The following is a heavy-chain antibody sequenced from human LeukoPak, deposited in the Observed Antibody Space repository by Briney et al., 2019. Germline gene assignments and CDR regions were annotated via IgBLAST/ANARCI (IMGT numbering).Heavy chain of an antibody. CDR1: GLTFSSYD. J-gene: IGHJ3*02. Sequence: GGSLRLSCAASGLTFSSYDMHWVRQATGKGLEWVSAVDTAGNTYYPGSVKGRFTISRENAKNSLYLQMNSLRAGDTAVYYCARERTPYSSGLDAFDIWGQGTMVTVSS. V-gene: IGHV3-13*04. D-gene: IGHD6-19*01. CDR2: VDTAGNT. CDR3: ARERTPYSSGLDAFDI.